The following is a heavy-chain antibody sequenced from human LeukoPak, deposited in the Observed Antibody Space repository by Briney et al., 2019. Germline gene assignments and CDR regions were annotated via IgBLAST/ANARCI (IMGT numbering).Heavy chain of an antibody. V-gene: IGHV3-21*01. J-gene: IGHJ4*02. D-gene: IGHD2-2*01. CDR3: ARDYCSSTSCYLPLDY. CDR2: ISSSSSYI. Sequence: PGGSLSLSCAASGFTFSSYSMNWVRQAPGKGLEGVSSISSSSSYIYYADSVKGRFTIFRDNAKNSLYLQMNSLRAEDTAVYYCARDYCSSTSCYLPLDYWGQGTLVTVSS. CDR1: GFTFSSYS.